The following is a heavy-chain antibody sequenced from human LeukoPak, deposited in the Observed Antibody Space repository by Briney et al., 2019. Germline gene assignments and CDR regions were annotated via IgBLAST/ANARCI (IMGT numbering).Heavy chain of an antibody. CDR1: GYAFTSYD. D-gene: IGHD3-10*01. CDR3: ASRYYYGSGSSTHYYGMDV. V-gene: IGHV1-8*01. J-gene: IGHJ6*02. Sequence: ASVKVSCKASGYAFTSYDINWVRQATGQGLEWMGWMNPNSGNTGYAQKFQGRVTMTRNTSISTAYMELSSLRSEDTAVYYCASRYYYGSGSSTHYYGMDVWGQGTTVTVSS. CDR2: MNPNSGNT.